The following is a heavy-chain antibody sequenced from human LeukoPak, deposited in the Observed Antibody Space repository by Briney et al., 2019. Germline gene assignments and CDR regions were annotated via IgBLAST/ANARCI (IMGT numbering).Heavy chain of an antibody. CDR1: GFTFRSYD. CDR2: ISGSGEST. V-gene: IGHV3-23*01. CDR3: ARDFDYSNYRGGRLQTDY. J-gene: IGHJ4*02. Sequence: GGSLRLSCAVSGFTFRSYDMSWVRQAPGKGLEWVSGISGSGESTYYANSVKGRFTISRDTSKNALYLHMNSLRVEDTAVYYCARDFDYSNYRGGRLQTDYWGQGTLVTVSS. D-gene: IGHD4-11*01.